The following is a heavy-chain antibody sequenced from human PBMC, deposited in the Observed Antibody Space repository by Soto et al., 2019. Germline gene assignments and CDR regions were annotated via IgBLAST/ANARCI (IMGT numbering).Heavy chain of an antibody. CDR2: ISYDGSNK. Sequence: QVQLVESGGGVVQPGRSLRLSCAASGFTFSSYGMHRVRQAPGKGLEWVAVISYDGSNKYYADSVKGRFTISRDNSKNTLYLQMNSLRAEDTAVYYCAKDLIAAAWSLYYYYGMDVWGQGTTVTVSS. D-gene: IGHD6-13*01. CDR3: AKDLIAAAWSLYYYYGMDV. CDR1: GFTFSSYG. V-gene: IGHV3-30*18. J-gene: IGHJ6*02.